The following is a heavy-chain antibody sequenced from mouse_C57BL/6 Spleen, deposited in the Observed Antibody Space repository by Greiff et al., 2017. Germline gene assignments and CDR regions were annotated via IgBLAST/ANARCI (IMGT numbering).Heavy chain of an antibody. CDR3: VRRGSGPSMDY. J-gene: IGHJ4*01. D-gene: IGHD3-2*02. CDR2: IRSKSNNYAT. V-gene: IGHV10-1*01. CDR1: GFSFNTYA. Sequence: EVQVVESGGGLVQPKGSLKLSCAASGFSFNTYAMNWVRQAPGKGLEWVARIRSKSNNYATYYADSVKDRFTISRDDSESMLYLQMNNLKTEDTAMYYCVRRGSGPSMDYWGQGTSVTVSS.